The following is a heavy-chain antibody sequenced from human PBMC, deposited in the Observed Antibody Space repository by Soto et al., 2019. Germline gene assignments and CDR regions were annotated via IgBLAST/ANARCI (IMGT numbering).Heavy chain of an antibody. Sequence: SDTLSLTCAVYGGSFSGYYWSWIRQPPGKGLEWIGEINHSGSTNYNPSLKSRVTISVDTSKNQFSLKLSSVTAADTAVYYCARGPPAGGYSGYDNWGQGTLVTVS. CDR2: INHSGST. V-gene: IGHV4-34*01. CDR3: ARGPPAGGYSGYDN. J-gene: IGHJ4*02. CDR1: GGSFSGYY. D-gene: IGHD5-12*01.